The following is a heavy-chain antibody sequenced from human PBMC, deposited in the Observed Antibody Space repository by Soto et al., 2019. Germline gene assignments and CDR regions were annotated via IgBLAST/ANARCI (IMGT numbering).Heavy chain of an antibody. CDR3: ARGGSSWYSLDY. V-gene: IGHV4-30-2*01. CDR2: IYHSGST. D-gene: IGHD6-13*01. Sequence: QLQLQESGSGLVKPSQTLSLTCAVSGGSISSGGYSWSWIRQPPGKGLEWIGYIYHSGSTYYNPSLMSRVTISVDRSKTQCSLKLSSVTAADTAVYYCARGGSSWYSLDYWGQGTLVTVSS. CDR1: GGSISSGGYS. J-gene: IGHJ4*02.